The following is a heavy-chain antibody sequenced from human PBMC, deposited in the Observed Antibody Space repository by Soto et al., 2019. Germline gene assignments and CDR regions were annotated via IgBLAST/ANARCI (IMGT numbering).Heavy chain of an antibody. CDR2: INHSGST. D-gene: IGHD3-3*01. Sequence: SETLSLTCAFYGGSFSGYYWSWIRQPPGKGLEWIGEINHSGSTNYNPSLKSRVTISVDTSKNQFPLKLSSVTAADTAVYYCARVAKPQFGVVTIALDYWGQGTLVTVSS. CDR1: GGSFSGYY. V-gene: IGHV4-34*01. J-gene: IGHJ4*02. CDR3: ARVAKPQFGVVTIALDY.